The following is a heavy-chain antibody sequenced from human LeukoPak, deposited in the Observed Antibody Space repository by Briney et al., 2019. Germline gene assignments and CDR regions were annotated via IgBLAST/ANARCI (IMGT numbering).Heavy chain of an antibody. V-gene: IGHV4-59*01. D-gene: IGHD1-26*01. CDR3: ARGGHTNPSFYY. J-gene: IGHJ4*02. CDR2: IYYSGST. Sequence: SETLSLTCTVPGGSISSYYWSWIRQPPGKGLDWIGYIYYSGSTNYNPSLKSRVTISVDTSKNQFSLKLSSVTAADTAVYYCARGGHTNPSFYYWGQGTLVTVSS. CDR1: GGSISSYY.